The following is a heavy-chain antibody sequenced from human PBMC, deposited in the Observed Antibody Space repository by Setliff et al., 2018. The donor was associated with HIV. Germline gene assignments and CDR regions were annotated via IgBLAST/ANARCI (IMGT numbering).Heavy chain of an antibody. D-gene: IGHD6-6*01. J-gene: IGHJ4*02. V-gene: IGHV4-38-2*01. CDR3: ARRLAARRGFIDY. CDR2: MYPNGRT. CDR1: GFAFDNYC. Sequence: SQTLSLTCAASGFAFDNYCMTWVRQAPGKGLEWVGSMYPNGRTYYNPSVKSRVTISVDTSKNQFFLKLSSVTAADTAVYYCARRLAARRGFIDYWGQGTLVTVSS.